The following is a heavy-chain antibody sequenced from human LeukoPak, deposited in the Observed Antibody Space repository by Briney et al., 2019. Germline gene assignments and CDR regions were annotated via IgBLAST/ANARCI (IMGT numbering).Heavy chain of an antibody. J-gene: IGHJ3*02. CDR2: INPNSGGT. CDR1: GYTFTGYY. V-gene: IGHV1-2*02. D-gene: IGHD3-3*01. CDR3: ARVPVYYDFWSGYSGEGAFDI. Sequence: ASVKVSCKASGYTFTGYYMHWVRQAPGQGLEWMGWINPNSGGTNYAQKFQGRVTMTRDTSISTAYMELSRLRSDDTAVYYCARVPVYYDFWSGYSGEGAFDIWGQGTMVTVSS.